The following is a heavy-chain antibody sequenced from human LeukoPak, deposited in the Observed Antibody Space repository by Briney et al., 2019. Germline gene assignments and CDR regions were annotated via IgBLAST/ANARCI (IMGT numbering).Heavy chain of an antibody. CDR2: IRSNSGSK. D-gene: IGHD5-18*01. Sequence: QPGGSLRLSCAASGFTFSSYAMSWVRQAPGKGLEWVSSIRSNSGSKYYADSVKGRFTISRDNSKNTLYLQMSSLGAEDTAIYYCARNINELVTSWLGFDFWGQGTLVTVSS. V-gene: IGHV3-23*01. J-gene: IGHJ4*02. CDR3: ARNINELVTSWLGFDF. CDR1: GFTFSSYA.